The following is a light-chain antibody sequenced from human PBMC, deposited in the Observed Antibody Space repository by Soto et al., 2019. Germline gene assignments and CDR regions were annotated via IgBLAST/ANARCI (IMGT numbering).Light chain of an antibody. CDR1: QSVSSN. J-gene: IGKJ1*01. CDR2: GAS. CDR3: QQYNNWPPWT. Sequence: EIVMTQSPATLSVSPGERATLSCRASQSVSSNLAWYKQKPGQAPRLLIYGASTRATGIPARFSGSGSGTEFTLTISSLQSEDFAVYYWQQYNNWPPWTFGQGTKVEI. V-gene: IGKV3D-15*01.